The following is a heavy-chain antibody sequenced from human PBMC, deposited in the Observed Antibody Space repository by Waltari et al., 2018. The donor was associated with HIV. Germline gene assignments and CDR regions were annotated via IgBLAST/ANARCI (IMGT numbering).Heavy chain of an antibody. CDR1: GGSISSGGYY. CDR3: ARDEVLDYYYGMDV. J-gene: IGHJ6*02. CDR2: IYYSGST. V-gene: IGHV4-31*03. Sequence: QVQLQESGPGLVKPSQTLSLTCTVSGGSISSGGYYWSWIRQHPGKGLEWIGYIYYSGSTYYNPSLKSRVTISVDTSKNQFSLKLSSVTAADTAVYYCARDEVLDYYYGMDVWGQGTTVTVSS.